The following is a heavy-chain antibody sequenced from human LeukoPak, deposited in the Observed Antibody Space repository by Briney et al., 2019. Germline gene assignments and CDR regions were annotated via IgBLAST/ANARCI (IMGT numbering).Heavy chain of an antibody. D-gene: IGHD6-13*01. CDR2: IIPIFGTA. Sequence: VASVKVSCKASGGTFSSYAISWVRQAPGQGLEWMGRIIPIFGTANYAQKFQGRVTITTDESTSTAYMELSSLRSEDTAVYYCAGSIAAAGFDPWGQGTLVTVSS. CDR1: GGTFSSYA. J-gene: IGHJ5*02. V-gene: IGHV1-69*05. CDR3: AGSIAAAGFDP.